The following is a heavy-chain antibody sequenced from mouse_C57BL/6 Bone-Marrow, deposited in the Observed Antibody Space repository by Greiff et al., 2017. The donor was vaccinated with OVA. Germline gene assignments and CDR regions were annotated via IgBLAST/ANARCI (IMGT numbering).Heavy chain of an antibody. CDR1: GYAFTNYL. CDR3: ARSKYDYDRGDD. Sequence: QVQLKESGAELVRPGTSVKVSCKASGYAFTNYLIEWVKQRPGQGLEWIGVINPGSGGTNYNEKFKGKATLTADKSSSTAYMQLSSLTSEDSAVYVCARSKYDYDRGDDWGQGTSVTVSS. J-gene: IGHJ4*01. D-gene: IGHD2-4*01. CDR2: INPGSGGT. V-gene: IGHV1-54*01.